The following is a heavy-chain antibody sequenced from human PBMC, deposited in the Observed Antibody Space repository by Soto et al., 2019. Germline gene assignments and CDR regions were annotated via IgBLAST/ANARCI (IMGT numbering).Heavy chain of an antibody. D-gene: IGHD2-15*01. J-gene: IGHJ4*02. V-gene: IGHV3-15*01. CDR1: VFNLTKAW. Sequence: GGSLRLCCPVSVFNLTKAWMSWVRQAPGKGLEWVGLIKSKADGGAIDYAAPVIGRFTISRDESKNTMFLQMNSLIIEDTAVYYCATDCPRCSTDFWGQGTLVTVSS. CDR3: ATDCPRCSTDF. CDR2: IKSKADGGAI.